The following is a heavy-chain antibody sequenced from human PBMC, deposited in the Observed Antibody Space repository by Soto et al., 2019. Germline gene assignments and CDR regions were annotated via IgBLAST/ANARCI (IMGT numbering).Heavy chain of an antibody. CDR3: AHFVRTFDV. V-gene: IGHV2-5*02. J-gene: IGHJ3*01. D-gene: IGHD3-10*02. CDR2: IYWDHDQ. CDR1: GFSLSTYGVG. Sequence: QITLKESGPTLVKPTQTLTLTCTFSGFSLSTYGVGVGWIRQPPGKALEWLAIIYWDHDQYFSPSLKDRLTISNHTSTNPVVLTMTSMDPVDTATYFCAHFVRTFDVWGHGTVVTVSS.